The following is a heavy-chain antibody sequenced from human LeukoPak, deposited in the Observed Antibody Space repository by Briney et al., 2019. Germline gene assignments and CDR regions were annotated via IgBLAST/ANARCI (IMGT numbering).Heavy chain of an antibody. Sequence: ASVKVSCKASGYTFTAYFLHWVRQAPGPGLEWMGWINPNTGDTNYARRFQGRVTMTRDTSISTASTELSRLRSDDTAVYYCARGGSDWYHYDSSGYHVWGQGTLVTVSS. CDR2: INPNTGDT. CDR1: GYTFTAYF. CDR3: ARGGSDWYHYDSSGYHV. D-gene: IGHD3-22*01. V-gene: IGHV1-2*02. J-gene: IGHJ4*02.